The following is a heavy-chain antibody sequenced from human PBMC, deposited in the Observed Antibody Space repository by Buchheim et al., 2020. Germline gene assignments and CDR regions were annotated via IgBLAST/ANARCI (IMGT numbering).Heavy chain of an antibody. Sequence: QVQLVESGGGVVQPGRSLRLSCAASGFSFSNYGMHWVRQAPGKGLEWVAIIWHDGNNKYYADSVKGRFTISRDNSKNTLYLPMNSLRAEDTAVYYCAAGDPLDYWGQGAL. D-gene: IGHD7-27*01. V-gene: IGHV3-33*01. CDR2: IWHDGNNK. J-gene: IGHJ4*02. CDR1: GFSFSNYG. CDR3: AAGDPLDY.